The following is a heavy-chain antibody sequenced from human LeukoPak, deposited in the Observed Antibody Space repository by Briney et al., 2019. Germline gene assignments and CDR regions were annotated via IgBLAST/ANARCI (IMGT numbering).Heavy chain of an antibody. V-gene: IGHV3-21*01. J-gene: IGHJ4*02. CDR3: ARDVDILTGYYFDY. D-gene: IGHD3-9*01. CDR2: IISSGTYI. CDR1: GCTFSSYS. Sequence: GGSLRLSCAASGCTFSSYSMNWVRQAPGKGLEWVSSIISSGTYIYYADSVKGRFTISRDNARNSLSLQMNSLRAEDTAVYYCARDVDILTGYYFDYWGQGTLVTVSS.